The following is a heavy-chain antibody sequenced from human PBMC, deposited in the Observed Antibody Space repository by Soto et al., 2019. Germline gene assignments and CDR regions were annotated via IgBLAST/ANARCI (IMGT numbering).Heavy chain of an antibody. V-gene: IGHV1-2*02. CDR1: GYTFTGYY. CDR3: ARDGAGIAAPDYGMDV. CDR2: INPNSGGT. Sequence: GASVKVSCKASGYTFTGYYMHWVRQAPGQGLEWMGWINPNSGGTNYAQKFQGRVTMTRDTSISTAYMELSRLRSDDTAVYYCARDGAGIAAPDYGMDVWGQGTTVTVSS. J-gene: IGHJ6*02. D-gene: IGHD6-13*01.